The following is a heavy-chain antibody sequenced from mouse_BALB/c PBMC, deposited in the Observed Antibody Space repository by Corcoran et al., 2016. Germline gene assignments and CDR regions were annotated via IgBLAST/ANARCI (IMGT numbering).Heavy chain of an antibody. V-gene: IGHV1S34*01. J-gene: IGHJ3*01. D-gene: IGHD2-2*01. CDR1: GYSFTGYY. CDR2: ISCYNGGT. Sequence: LVKTGASVKISCKASGYSFTGYYMHWVKQSHGKSLEWIGYISCYNGGTCYNQKFNGKATITVDTSSSTTYIQFKSKTSEDSAVYYCARGGVGYFFPCAYLGQGTLVTVSA. CDR3: ARGGVGYFFPCAY.